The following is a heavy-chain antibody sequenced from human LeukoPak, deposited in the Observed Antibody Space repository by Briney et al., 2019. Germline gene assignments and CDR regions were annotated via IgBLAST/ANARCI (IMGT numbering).Heavy chain of an antibody. CDR1: GGSFSGYY. J-gene: IGHJ4*02. D-gene: IGHD3-22*01. CDR3: ARHVKTYYYDSSGYSFFDY. CDR2: INHSGST. Sequence: SSETLSLTCAVHGGSFSGYYWSWIRQPPGKGLEWIGEINHSGSTNYNPSLKSRVTISVDTSKNQFSLKLSSVTAADTAVYYCARHVKTYYYDSSGYSFFDYWGQGTLVTVSS. V-gene: IGHV4-34*01.